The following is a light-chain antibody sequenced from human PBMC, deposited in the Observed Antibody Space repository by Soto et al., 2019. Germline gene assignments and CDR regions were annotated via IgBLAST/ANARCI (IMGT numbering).Light chain of an antibody. CDR3: QQYDSYSRT. V-gene: IGKV1-5*03. Sequence: DIQMTQSPSTLSASVGDRVTITCRASQSISNYLAWYQQKPGKAPKLLISKASSLEGGVPSRFSGSGSGTEFTLTISSLQPDDFATYYCQQYDSYSRTFGQGTKVEIK. CDR1: QSISNY. J-gene: IGKJ1*01. CDR2: KAS.